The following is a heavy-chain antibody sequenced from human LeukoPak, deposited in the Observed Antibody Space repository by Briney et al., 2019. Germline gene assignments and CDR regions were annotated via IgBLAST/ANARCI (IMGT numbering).Heavy chain of an antibody. V-gene: IGHV3-30*18. J-gene: IGHJ4*02. CDR1: GFTFKNYG. D-gene: IGHD3-10*01. Sequence: GGSLRLSCAASGFTFKNYGMHWVRQAPGKGLEWVAVISYDGSNTYYADSVKGRLTISRDNSKNTLYLQMNSLRAEDTAVYYCAKDLSFGSGSYSADYWGQGSLVTVSS. CDR2: ISYDGSNT. CDR3: AKDLSFGSGSYSADY.